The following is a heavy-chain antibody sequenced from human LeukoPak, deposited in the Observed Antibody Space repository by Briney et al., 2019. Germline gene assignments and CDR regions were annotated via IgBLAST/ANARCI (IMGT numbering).Heavy chain of an antibody. D-gene: IGHD4-23*01. V-gene: IGHV4-30-2*01. CDR2: IYHSGST. CDR1: GGSLSSGGSS. J-gene: IGHJ4*02. Sequence: SQTLSLTCAVSGGSLSSGGSSWSWLRQPPGKGLEWVGYIYHSGSTYYNPSLKSRVTISVDRSKNQFSLKLSSVTAADTAVYYCARVAGGYGGNSAFDYWGQGTLVTVSS. CDR3: ARVAGGYGGNSAFDY.